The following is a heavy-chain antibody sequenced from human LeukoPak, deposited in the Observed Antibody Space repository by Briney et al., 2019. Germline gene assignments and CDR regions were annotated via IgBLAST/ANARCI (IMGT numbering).Heavy chain of an antibody. V-gene: IGHV4-30-4*01. J-gene: IGHJ5*02. CDR2: IYYSGST. CDR3: ARGSAGYSGYENYWFDP. Sequence: SQTLSLTCTVSGGSISSGDYYWSWIRQPPGKGLEWIGYIYYSGSTYYNPSLKSRVTISVDTSKNQFSLKLSSATAADTAVYYCARGSAGYSGYENYWFDPWGQGTLVTVSS. D-gene: IGHD5-12*01. CDR1: GGSISSGDYY.